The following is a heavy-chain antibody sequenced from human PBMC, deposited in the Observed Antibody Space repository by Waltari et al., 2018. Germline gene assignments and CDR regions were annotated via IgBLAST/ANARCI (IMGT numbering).Heavy chain of an antibody. V-gene: IGHV1-69*01. J-gene: IGHJ2*01. CDR1: GGTFTSFA. CDR3: ARFSEVQGYFDL. Sequence: QVQLVQSGAEVKKPGSSVKVSCKASGGTFTSFATSWAGQAPGQGLEWMGGIIPILGTANDAQKFQGRVTITADESTSTAYMELSSLRSEDTAVYYCARFSEVQGYFDLWGRGTLVTVSS. CDR2: IIPILGTA.